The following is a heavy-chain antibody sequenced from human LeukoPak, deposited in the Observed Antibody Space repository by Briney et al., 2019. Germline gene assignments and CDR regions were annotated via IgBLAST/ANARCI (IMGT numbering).Heavy chain of an antibody. J-gene: IGHJ4*02. CDR1: GFTFSSYA. CDR3: AKGGQGYCSSTSCLYYFDY. Sequence: GGSLRLSCAASGFTFSSYAINWVRQAPGKGLEWVSTISGSADSTYYADSVKGRFTISRDNSKNTLYLQMNSLRAEDTAVYYCAKGGQGYCSSTSCLYYFDYWGQGTLVTVSS. V-gene: IGHV3-23*01. D-gene: IGHD2-2*01. CDR2: ISGSADST.